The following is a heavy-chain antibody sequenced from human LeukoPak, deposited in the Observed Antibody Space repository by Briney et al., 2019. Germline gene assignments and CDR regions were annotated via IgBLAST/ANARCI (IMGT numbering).Heavy chain of an antibody. CDR3: ARGGTGFLEWLLYQDNSDSIWFDP. V-gene: IGHV4-34*01. CDR2: INHSGST. Sequence: PSETLSLTCAVYGGSFSGYYWSWIRQPPGKGLEWIGEINHSGSTNYNPSLKSRVTISVDTSKNQFSLKLSSVTAADTAVYYCARGGTGFLEWLLYQDNSDSIWFDPWGQGTLVTVSS. D-gene: IGHD3-3*01. J-gene: IGHJ5*02. CDR1: GGSFSGYY.